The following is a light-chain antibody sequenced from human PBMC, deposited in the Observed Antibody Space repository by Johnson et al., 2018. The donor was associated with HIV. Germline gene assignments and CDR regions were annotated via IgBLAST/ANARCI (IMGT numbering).Light chain of an antibody. J-gene: IGLJ1*01. Sequence: QSVLTQPPSVSAAPGQKVTISCSGSSSNIGNNYVSWYQQLPGTAPKLLIYDNNKRHSGIPDRFSGSKSGTSATLGITGLQTGDEADYYCGTWDSSLSAHYVVETGTKIPVL. V-gene: IGLV1-51*01. CDR1: SSNIGNNY. CDR3: GTWDSSLSAHYV. CDR2: DNN.